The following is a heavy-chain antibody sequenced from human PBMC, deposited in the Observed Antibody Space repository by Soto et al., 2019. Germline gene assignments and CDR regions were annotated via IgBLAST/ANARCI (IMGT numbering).Heavy chain of an antibody. CDR1: GYSFTNND. CDR3: ARDRSFALLEWSPSDSYGMDV. J-gene: IGHJ6*02. Sequence: ASVKVSCKASGYSFTNNDVSWVRQATGQGLEWMGWMNPGSGDTGYAQKFQGRVTMTRDISIATAYMEVRSLRSDDTAFYFCARDRSFALLEWSPSDSYGMDVWGQGTSVTVSS. D-gene: IGHD3-3*01. CDR2: MNPGSGDT. V-gene: IGHV1-8*01.